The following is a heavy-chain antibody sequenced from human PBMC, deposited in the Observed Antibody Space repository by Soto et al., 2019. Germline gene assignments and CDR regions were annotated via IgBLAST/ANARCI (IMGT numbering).Heavy chain of an antibody. Sequence: GASVKVSCKASGGTFSSYAISCVRQAPGQGPEWMGRIIPILGISNYAQKFQGRVTITADKSTSTAYMEMESLRDEDTALYYCARDVDADFRTDFDYWGRGTLVTVSS. D-gene: IGHD4-17*01. CDR1: GGTFSSYA. CDR2: IIPILGIS. J-gene: IGHJ4*02. V-gene: IGHV1-69*04. CDR3: ARDVDADFRTDFDY.